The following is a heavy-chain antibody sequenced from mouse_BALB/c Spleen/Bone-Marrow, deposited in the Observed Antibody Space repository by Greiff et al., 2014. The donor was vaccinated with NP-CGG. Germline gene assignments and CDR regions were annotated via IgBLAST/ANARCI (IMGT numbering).Heavy chain of an antibody. CDR3: AGFYYGNKWYFDV. Sequence: EVKLVESGGGLVKLGGSLKLSCAASGFTFSSYYMSWVRQTPEKRLELVAAINSNGGSTYYPDTVKGRFTISRDNAKNTLYLQMSSLKSEDTALFYCAGFYYGNKWYFDVWGAGTTVTVSS. CDR1: GFTFSSYY. V-gene: IGHV5-6-2*01. CDR2: INSNGGST. D-gene: IGHD2-1*01. J-gene: IGHJ1*01.